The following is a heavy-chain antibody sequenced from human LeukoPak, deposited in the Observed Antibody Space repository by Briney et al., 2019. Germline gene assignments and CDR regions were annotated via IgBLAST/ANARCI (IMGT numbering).Heavy chain of an antibody. V-gene: IGHV4-4*07. CDR1: GGSISNYY. CDR3: ARRYCSSTSCYSRTDYFDY. CDR2: IYTSGIT. J-gene: IGHJ4*02. Sequence: SETLSLTCTVSGGSISNYYWNWIRQPAGKGLEWIGRIYTSGITNYNPSLKSRVTISVDTSKNQFSLKLSSVTAADTAVYYCARRYCSSTSCYSRTDYFDYWGQGTLVTVSS. D-gene: IGHD2-2*02.